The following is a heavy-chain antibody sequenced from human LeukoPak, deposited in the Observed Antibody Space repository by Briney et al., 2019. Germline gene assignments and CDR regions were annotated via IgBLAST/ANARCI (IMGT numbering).Heavy chain of an antibody. V-gene: IGHV1-18*01. J-gene: IGHJ5*02. CDR3: ARDLIAVRPGWFDP. D-gene: IGHD2-15*01. CDR1: GYTFTTYG. Sequence: EASVKVSCKASGYTFTTYGISWVRQAPGQGLEWMGWISAYNGNTNYAQRFQGRVTMTTDTSMSTAYMELRSLRSDDTAVYYCARDLIAVRPGWFDPWGQGSLVTVSS. CDR2: ISAYNGNT.